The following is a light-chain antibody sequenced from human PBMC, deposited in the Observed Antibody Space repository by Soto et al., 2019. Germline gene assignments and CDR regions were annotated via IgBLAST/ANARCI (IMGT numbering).Light chain of an antibody. J-gene: IGLJ2*01. CDR2: LNTDGSH. Sequence: QLGLPQSPSASASLGASVKLTWTLSSGHSSYAIAWHQKQPGKGPRYSMDLNTDGSHTKGDGIPDRFSGSSSGAERYLIISSLQSEDEADYYCQTWGTGFQVFGGGTKLTVL. V-gene: IGLV4-69*01. CDR1: SGHSSYA. CDR3: QTWGTGFQV.